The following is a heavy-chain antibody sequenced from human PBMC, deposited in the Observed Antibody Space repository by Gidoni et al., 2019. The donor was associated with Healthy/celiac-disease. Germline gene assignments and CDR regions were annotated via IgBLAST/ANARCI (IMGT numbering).Heavy chain of an antibody. J-gene: IGHJ6*02. CDR3: TTVDIVATTSLYYYYGMDV. D-gene: IGHD5-12*01. CDR1: GFTFSNAG. Sequence: EVQLVESGGGVVMPGGSLRRSWAASGFTFSNAGMSVVRQAPGKGLEWVGRIKSKTDGGTTDYAAPVKGRFTISRDDSKNTLYLQMNSLKTEDTAVYYCTTVDIVATTSLYYYYGMDVWGQGTTVTVSS. CDR2: IKSKTDGGTT. V-gene: IGHV3-15*07.